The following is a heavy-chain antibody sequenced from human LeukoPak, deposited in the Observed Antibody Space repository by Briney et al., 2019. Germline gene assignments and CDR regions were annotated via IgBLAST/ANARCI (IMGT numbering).Heavy chain of an antibody. D-gene: IGHD7-27*01. Sequence: KAGGSLRLSCAASGFTFSSYSMNWVRQAPGKGLEWVSYISSTSHIYYADSVKGRFTISRDNAKNSLYLQMNSLRDEDTAAYYCARDHDWGFDYWGQGTLVTVSS. V-gene: IGHV3-21*05. CDR3: ARDHDWGFDY. J-gene: IGHJ4*02. CDR2: ISSTSHI. CDR1: GFTFSSYS.